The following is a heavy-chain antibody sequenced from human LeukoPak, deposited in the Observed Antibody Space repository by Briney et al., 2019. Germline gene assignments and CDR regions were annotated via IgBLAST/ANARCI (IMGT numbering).Heavy chain of an antibody. CDR2: ISYDGSNK. V-gene: IGHV3-30-3*01. D-gene: IGHD3-10*01. CDR1: GFTFSSYA. CDR3: AREAYCYGSGSYSNFDY. Sequence: GGSLRLSCAASGFTFSSYAMHWVRQAPGKGLEWVAVISYDGSNKYYADSVKGRFTISRDNSKNTLYLQMNSLRAEDTAVYYCAREAYCYGSGSYSNFDYWGQGTLVTVSS. J-gene: IGHJ4*02.